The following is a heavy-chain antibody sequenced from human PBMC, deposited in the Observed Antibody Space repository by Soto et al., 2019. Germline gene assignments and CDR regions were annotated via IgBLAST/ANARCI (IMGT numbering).Heavy chain of an antibody. J-gene: IGHJ3*02. CDR3: ARGFNSALDI. CDR1: GFIFSSYW. V-gene: IGHV3-7*01. CDR2: IKQDGSEK. Sequence: LRLACAATGFIFSSYWMSCVRQAPGKGLEWVANIKQDGSEKYYVDSAKGRFTISRDNAKNSLHLQMNSLRAEDTAVYYCARGFNSALDIWGQGTMVTVSS.